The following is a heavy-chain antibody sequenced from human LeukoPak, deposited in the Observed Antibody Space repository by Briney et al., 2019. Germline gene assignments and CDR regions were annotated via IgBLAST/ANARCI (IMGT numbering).Heavy chain of an antibody. Sequence: SETLSLICAVYGGSFSGYYWSWIRQPPGKGLEWIGEINHSGSTNYNPSLKSRVTISVDTSKNQFSLKLSSVTAADTAVYYCARGTRAFDIWGQGTMVTVSS. CDR1: GGSFSGYY. J-gene: IGHJ3*02. CDR2: INHSGST. V-gene: IGHV4-34*01. CDR3: ARGTRAFDI.